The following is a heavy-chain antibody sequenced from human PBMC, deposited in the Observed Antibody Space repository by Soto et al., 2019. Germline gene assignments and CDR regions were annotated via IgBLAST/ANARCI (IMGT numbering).Heavy chain of an antibody. J-gene: IGHJ5*02. D-gene: IGHD6-6*01. CDR1: GGSISSSSYY. CDR3: ARLVLAYSSSSVWFDP. CDR2: IYYSGST. Sequence: SETLSLTCTVSGGSISSSSYYWGWIRQPPGKGLEWIGSIYYSGSTYYNPSLKSRVTISVDTSKNQFSLKLSSVTAADTAVYYCARLVLAYSSSSVWFDPWGQGTLVTVSS. V-gene: IGHV4-39*01.